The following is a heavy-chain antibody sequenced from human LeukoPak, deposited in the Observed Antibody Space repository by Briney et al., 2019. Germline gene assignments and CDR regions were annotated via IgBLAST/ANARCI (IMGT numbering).Heavy chain of an antibody. CDR2: IYYSGST. CDR1: GGSFSGYY. Sequence: SETLSLTCAVYGGSFSGYYWSWIRQPPGKGLEWIGYIYYSGSTNYNPSLKSRVTISVDTSKNQFSLKLSSVTAADTAVYYCARDGYSGYGFDYWGQGTLVTVSS. J-gene: IGHJ4*02. D-gene: IGHD5-12*01. V-gene: IGHV4-59*01. CDR3: ARDGYSGYGFDY.